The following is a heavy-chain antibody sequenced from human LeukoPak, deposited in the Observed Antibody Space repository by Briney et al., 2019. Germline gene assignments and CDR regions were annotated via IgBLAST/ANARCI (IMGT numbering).Heavy chain of an antibody. CDR2: IYTSGST. CDR3: ARGAYGSGSFPNWFDP. CDR1: GGSLSSYY. V-gene: IGHV4-4*07. J-gene: IGHJ5*02. Sequence: SETLSLTCTVSGGSLSSYYWSWIRQPAGKGLEWIGRIYTSGSTNYNPSLKSRVTMSVDTSKNQFSLKLSSVTAADTAVYYCARGAYGSGSFPNWFDPWGQGTLVTVSS. D-gene: IGHD3-10*01.